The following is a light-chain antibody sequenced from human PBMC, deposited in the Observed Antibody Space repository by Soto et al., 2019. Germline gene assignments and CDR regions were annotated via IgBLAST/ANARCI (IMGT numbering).Light chain of an antibody. Sequence: EIVMTQSPATLSVSPGERVTFSCRASESINRNLVWYQKRPGQAPRLVIYGASTRATGIPARFSGSGSGTDFTLTISSLQSEDLAVYYCQQCHNWPRTFGQGTKVDIK. J-gene: IGKJ1*01. CDR1: ESINRN. V-gene: IGKV3-15*01. CDR2: GAS. CDR3: QQCHNWPRT.